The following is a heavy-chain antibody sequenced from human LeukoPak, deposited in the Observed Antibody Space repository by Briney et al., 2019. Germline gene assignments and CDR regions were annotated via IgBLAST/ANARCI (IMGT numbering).Heavy chain of an antibody. D-gene: IGHD6-19*01. CDR1: GGPFSGYY. Sequence: SETLSLTCAVYGGPFSGYYWSWIRQPPGKGLEWIGEINHSGSTNYNPSLKSRVTISVDTSKNQFSLKLSSVTAADTAVYYCARGRAVAGKGPYFDYWGQGTLVTVSS. CDR2: INHSGST. V-gene: IGHV4-34*01. CDR3: ARGRAVAGKGPYFDY. J-gene: IGHJ4*02.